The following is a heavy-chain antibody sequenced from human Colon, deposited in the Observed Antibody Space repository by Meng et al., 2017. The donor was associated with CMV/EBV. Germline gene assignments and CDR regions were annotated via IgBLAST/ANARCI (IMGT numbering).Heavy chain of an antibody. Sequence: GSLRLSCTVSGVSITSSSYSWGWIRQPPGKGLEWIGNIFYSGNTDYNPSLKSRVTMSVDTSKNQFSLRVNSVTAADTAVYYCARESGKFWSGFSNPMHWGHGTLVTVSS. CDR3: ARESGKFWSGFSNPMH. V-gene: IGHV4-39*07. J-gene: IGHJ4*01. D-gene: IGHD3-3*01. CDR2: IFYSGNT. CDR1: GVSITSSSYS.